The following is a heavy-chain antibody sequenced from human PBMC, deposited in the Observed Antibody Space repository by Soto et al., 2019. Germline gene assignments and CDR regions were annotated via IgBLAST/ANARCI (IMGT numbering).Heavy chain of an antibody. CDR2: IYRTGST. CDR1: GGSFTSNNW. CDR3: ASRDPGTSVDY. V-gene: IGHV4-4*02. D-gene: IGHD1-7*01. J-gene: IGHJ4*02. Sequence: QVQLQESGPGLVKPSGTLSLTCAVSGGSFTSNNWWTWVRQPPGQGLEWIGEIYRTGSTNYNPSRKSRVTISLDKSENQFSLKVASLTAADTAVYYGASRDPGTSVDYWGQGTLVTVAS.